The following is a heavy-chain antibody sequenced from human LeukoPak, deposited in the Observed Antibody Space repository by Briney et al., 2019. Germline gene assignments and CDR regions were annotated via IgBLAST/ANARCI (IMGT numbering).Heavy chain of an antibody. D-gene: IGHD4-11*01. V-gene: IGHV4-34*01. Sequence: SETLSLTCAVYGGSFSGYYWSWIRQPPGKGLEWIGEINHSGGTKYNPSLKSRVTISVDTSKNQFSLKLSSVTAADTALYYCTRATFYSNYYGSRYYYMDVWGKGTTVTISS. CDR2: INHSGGT. J-gene: IGHJ6*03. CDR3: TRATFYSNYYGSRYYYMDV. CDR1: GGSFSGYY.